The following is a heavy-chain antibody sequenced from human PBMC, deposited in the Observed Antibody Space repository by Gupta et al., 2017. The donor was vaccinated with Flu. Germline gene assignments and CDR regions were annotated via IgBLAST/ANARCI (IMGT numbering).Heavy chain of an antibody. CDR3: ARDGDFHGTNWFDP. J-gene: IGHJ5*02. CDR2: INPNSDST. D-gene: IGHD1-1*01. Sequence: QVQLMQSGAEVKKPGTSLKVSCKASGYIFTNYYIQWVRQAPGQGREWMGWINPNSDSTNYAQKFQDRVTMTRDTSVSTVYMELRSLRLDDTAVYYCARDGDFHGTNWFDPWGQGTLLIVSS. CDR1: GYIFTNYY. V-gene: IGHV1-2*02.